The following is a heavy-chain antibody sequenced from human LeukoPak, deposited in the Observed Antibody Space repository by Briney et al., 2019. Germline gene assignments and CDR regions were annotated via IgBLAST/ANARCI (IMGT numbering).Heavy chain of an antibody. V-gene: IGHV3-74*01. D-gene: IGHD3-3*01. CDR2: INSDGSST. CDR1: GFTFSSYW. Sequence: GGSLRLSCAASGFTFSSYWMHWVRQAPGKGLVWVSRINSDGSSTSYADSVKGRFTISRDNAKNTLYLQMNSLRAEDTAVYNCARGLVQRGAMYYDFFVWGTGTTVTVSS. CDR3: ARGLVQRGAMYYDFFV. J-gene: IGHJ6*04.